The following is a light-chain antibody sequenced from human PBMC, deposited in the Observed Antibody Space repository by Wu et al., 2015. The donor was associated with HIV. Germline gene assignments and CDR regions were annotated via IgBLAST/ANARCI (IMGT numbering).Light chain of an antibody. CDR1: QRIGRY. V-gene: IGKV1-39*01. CDR3: QQSYSSPFD. J-gene: IGKJ3*01. Sequence: DIQMTQSPSSLSASVGDRVSITCRASQRIGRYLNWYQHKPGKAPKLPIYDASSSQSGVPSRFSGSGFGTDFTLSISSLQPEDFATYYCQQSYSSPFDFGPGTKVDIK. CDR2: DAS.